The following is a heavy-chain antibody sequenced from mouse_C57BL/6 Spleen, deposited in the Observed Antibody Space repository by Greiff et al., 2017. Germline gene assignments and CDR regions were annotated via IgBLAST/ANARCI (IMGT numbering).Heavy chain of an antibody. J-gene: IGHJ3*01. V-gene: IGHV5-17*01. CDR3: ERDFGVGAWFAC. CDR1: GFTFSDYG. Sequence: EVQLVESGGGLVKPGGSLKLSCAASGFTFSDYGMHWVRQAPEKGLEWVAYISSGSSTIYYADTVKGRFTISSDNAKNTLFLQITNLGSKDTAMYFCERDFGVGAWFACGGQGVLVTVSA. D-gene: IGHD1-1*01. CDR2: ISSGSSTI.